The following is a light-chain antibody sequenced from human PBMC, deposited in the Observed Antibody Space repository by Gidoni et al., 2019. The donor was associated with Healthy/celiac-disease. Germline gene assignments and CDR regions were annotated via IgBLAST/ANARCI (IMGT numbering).Light chain of an antibody. CDR3: QQYNSYSST. CDR1: QSISSW. Sequence: DIQMTQSPSTLSASVGDRVTITCRARQSISSWLAWYQQKPGKAPKLLIYKASSLESGVPSRFSGSGSGTEFTLTISSLQPDDFATYYCQQYNSYSSTCGQGNKVEIK. CDR2: KAS. V-gene: IGKV1-5*03. J-gene: IGKJ1*01.